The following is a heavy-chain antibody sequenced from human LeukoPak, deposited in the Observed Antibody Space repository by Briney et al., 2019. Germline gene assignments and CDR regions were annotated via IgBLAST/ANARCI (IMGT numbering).Heavy chain of an antibody. J-gene: IGHJ3*02. V-gene: IGHV3-11*06. D-gene: IGHD5-12*01. CDR3: ARARGYSSAYDAFDI. Sequence: GGSLRLSCGASGFTFSDYYMNWIRQAPGKGLEWVSYISSSTTYTNYADSVKGRFTISRDNAKNSLYLQMNTLRAEDTAVYYCARARGYSSAYDAFDIWGQGTMVTVSS. CDR2: ISSSTTYT. CDR1: GFTFSDYY.